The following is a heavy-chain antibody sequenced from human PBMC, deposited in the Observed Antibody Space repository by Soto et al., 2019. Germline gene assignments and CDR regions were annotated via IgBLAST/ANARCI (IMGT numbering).Heavy chain of an antibody. J-gene: IGHJ4*02. CDR1: GFTFSSYG. D-gene: IGHD3-3*01. CDR3: AKDAGLWSGYYFDY. CDR2: IWYDGSNK. Sequence: GGSLRLSCAASGFTFSSYGMHWVRQAPGKGLEWVAVIWYDGSNKYYADSVKGRFTISRDNSKNTLYLQMNSLRAEDTAVYYCAKDAGLWSGYYFDYWGQGTLVTVSS. V-gene: IGHV3-30*02.